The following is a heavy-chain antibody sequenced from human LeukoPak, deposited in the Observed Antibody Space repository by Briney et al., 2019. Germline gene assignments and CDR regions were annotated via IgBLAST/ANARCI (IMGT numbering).Heavy chain of an antibody. CDR3: ARDRVVVVPAAMRGGYYYGMDV. V-gene: IGHV4-59*01. Sequence: PSQTLSLTCTVSGGSISSYYWSWIRQPPGKGLEWIGYIYYSGSTNYNPSLKSRVTISVDTSKNQFSLKLSSVTAADTAVYYCARDRVVVVPAAMRGGYYYGMDVWGQGTTVTVSS. CDR2: IYYSGST. J-gene: IGHJ6*02. D-gene: IGHD2-2*01. CDR1: GGSISSYY.